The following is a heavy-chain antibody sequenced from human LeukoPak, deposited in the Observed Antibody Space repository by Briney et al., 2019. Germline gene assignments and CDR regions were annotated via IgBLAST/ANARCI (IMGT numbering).Heavy chain of an antibody. CDR1: GGSFSGYY. CDR2: INHSGST. J-gene: IGHJ5*02. D-gene: IGHD2-15*01. V-gene: IGHV4-34*01. Sequence: SETLSLTCAVYGGSFSGYYWIWLRQPPGKGLEWIGEINHSGSTNYNPSLKSRVTISVDTSKSQFSLKLSSVTAADTAVYYCARGGAVVVAARYRWFDPWGQGTLVTVSS. CDR3: ARGGAVVVAARYRWFDP.